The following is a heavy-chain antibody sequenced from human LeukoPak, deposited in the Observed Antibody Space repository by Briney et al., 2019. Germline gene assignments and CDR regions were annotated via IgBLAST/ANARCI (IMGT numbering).Heavy chain of an antibody. D-gene: IGHD2/OR15-2a*01. CDR3: VSFYETY. J-gene: IGHJ4*02. V-gene: IGHV3-74*01. Sequence: GGYLRLSCAASGSYWMHWVRQAPGKGLVWVSHINSDGSWTSYADSVKGRFTISKDNAKNTVYLQMNNLRAEDTAVYYCVSFYETYWGRGTLVTVSS. CDR2: INSDGSWT. CDR1: GSYW.